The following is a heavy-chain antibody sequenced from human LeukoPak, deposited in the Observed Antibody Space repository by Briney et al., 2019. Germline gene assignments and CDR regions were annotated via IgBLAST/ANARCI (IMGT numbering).Heavy chain of an antibody. Sequence: SETLSLTCAVYGGSFSGYYWSWVRQPPGKGLEWIGEINHSGSTNYNPSLKSRVTISVDTSKNQFSLKLSSVTAADTAVYYCASFTHIVVVTAIHGGGYFDYWGQGTLVTVSS. J-gene: IGHJ4*02. CDR1: GGSFSGYY. CDR2: INHSGST. D-gene: IGHD2-21*02. V-gene: IGHV4-34*01. CDR3: ASFTHIVVVTAIHGGGYFDY.